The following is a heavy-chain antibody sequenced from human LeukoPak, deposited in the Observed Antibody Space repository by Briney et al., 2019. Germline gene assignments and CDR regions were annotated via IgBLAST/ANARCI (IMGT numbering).Heavy chain of an antibody. CDR2: INPNSGDT. V-gene: IGHV1-2*06. Sequence: ASVKVSCKASGYTFPGYYMHWVRQAPGQGLEWMGRINPNSGDTNYAQKFQGRVTMTRDTSISTAYMELSRLRSDDTAVYYCARDYCGGDCFPDYWGQGTLVTVSS. D-gene: IGHD2-21*02. J-gene: IGHJ4*02. CDR3: ARDYCGGDCFPDY. CDR1: GYTFPGYY.